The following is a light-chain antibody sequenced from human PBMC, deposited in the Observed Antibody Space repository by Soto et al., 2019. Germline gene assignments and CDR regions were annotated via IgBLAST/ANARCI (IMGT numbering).Light chain of an antibody. CDR3: QKYDSLPFT. CDR2: DAV. V-gene: IGKV1-33*01. CDR1: QDINNY. J-gene: IGKJ3*01. Sequence: DIQMTQSPSSLSASVGDRVTITCQASQDINNYLNWYQQKPGEAPRVLIYDAVNVAAGVPSRFSGSGTGTNFTFTITSLQPDDIATYYCQKYDSLPFTLGPGTTVDI.